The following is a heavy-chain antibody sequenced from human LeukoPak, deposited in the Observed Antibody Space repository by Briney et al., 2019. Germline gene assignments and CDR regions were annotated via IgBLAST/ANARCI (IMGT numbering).Heavy chain of an antibody. D-gene: IGHD7-27*01. CDR3: ARFHPNWGLDY. J-gene: IGHJ4*02. CDR2: IHYTGST. Sequence: SETLSLTCTVSGGSISSYYWSWIRQPPGKGLEFIGYIHYTGSTNYNSSLTSRIYISTDTSKNQFSLKMTSVTAADTAVYYCARFHPNWGLDYWGQGTLVTVSS. CDR1: GGSISSYY. V-gene: IGHV4-59*01.